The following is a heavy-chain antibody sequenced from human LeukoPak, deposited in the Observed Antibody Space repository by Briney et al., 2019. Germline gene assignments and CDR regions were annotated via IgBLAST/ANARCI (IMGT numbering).Heavy chain of an antibody. Sequence: SETLSLTCTVSGGSISSSGYYWGWIRQPPGKGLEWIGSVDYTGITSHSPSLKSRVTISVDTSKNQFSLKLSSVTAADTAVYYCARDHGSSSWYPFDYWGQGTLVTVSS. D-gene: IGHD6-6*01. CDR3: ARDHGSSSWYPFDY. J-gene: IGHJ4*02. V-gene: IGHV4-39*07. CDR2: VDYTGIT. CDR1: GGSISSSGYY.